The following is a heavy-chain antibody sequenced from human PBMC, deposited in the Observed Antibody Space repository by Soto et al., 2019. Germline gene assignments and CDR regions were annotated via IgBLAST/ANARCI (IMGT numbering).Heavy chain of an antibody. Sequence: SVKVSCKASGGSFSSFAFSWVRQAPGQGLEWMGGIIPMFGSANYVQKFQGRVTITADASATTAYMELSSLRSEDTAVYYCARDHVQQQLVRTRVDYYGMDVWGQGTTVTVSS. J-gene: IGHJ6*02. D-gene: IGHD6-13*01. V-gene: IGHV1-69*13. CDR3: ARDHVQQQLVRTRVDYYGMDV. CDR1: GGSFSSFA. CDR2: IIPMFGSA.